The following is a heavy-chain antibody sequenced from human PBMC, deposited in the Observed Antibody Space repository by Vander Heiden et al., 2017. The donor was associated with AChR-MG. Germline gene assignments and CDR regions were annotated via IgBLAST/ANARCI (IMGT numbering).Heavy chain of an antibody. CDR3: ARTLQEGGVIAYYFDY. V-gene: IGHV3-53*01. D-gene: IGHD3-16*02. CDR2: IYSGGST. J-gene: IGHJ4*02. Sequence: EVQLVESGGGLIQPGGSLRLSCAASGFTVRSNYMSWVRQAPGRGLEWVSVIYSGGSTYYADSVKGRFTISRDNSKNTLYRQMNSLRAEDTAVYYCARTLQEGGVIAYYFDYWGQGTLVTVSS. CDR1: GFTVRSNY.